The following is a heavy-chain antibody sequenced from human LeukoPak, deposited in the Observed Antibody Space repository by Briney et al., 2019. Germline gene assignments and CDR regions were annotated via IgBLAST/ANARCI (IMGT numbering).Heavy chain of an antibody. Sequence: GGSLRLSCAASGFTFSSYGMHWVRQAPGKGLEWVAFIRYDGSNKYYTDSVKGRFTISRDNSKNTLYLQMNSLRAEDTAVYYCARVLLPLYGMDVWGQGTTVTVSS. CDR2: IRYDGSNK. V-gene: IGHV3-30*02. CDR3: ARVLLPLYGMDV. CDR1: GFTFSSYG. J-gene: IGHJ6*02. D-gene: IGHD3-22*01.